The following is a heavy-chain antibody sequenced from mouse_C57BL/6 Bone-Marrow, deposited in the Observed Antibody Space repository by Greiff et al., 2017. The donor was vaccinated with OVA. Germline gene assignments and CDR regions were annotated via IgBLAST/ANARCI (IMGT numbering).Heavy chain of an antibody. CDR2: ISSGSSTI. Sequence: EVQLQESGGGLVKPGGSLKLSCAASGFTFSDYGMHWVRQAPEKGLEWVAYISSGSSTIYYADTVKGRFTISRDNAKNTLFLQMTSLRSEDTAMYYCARWDYDGPWFAYWGQGTLVTVSA. D-gene: IGHD2-4*01. J-gene: IGHJ3*01. CDR1: GFTFSDYG. V-gene: IGHV5-17*01. CDR3: ARWDYDGPWFAY.